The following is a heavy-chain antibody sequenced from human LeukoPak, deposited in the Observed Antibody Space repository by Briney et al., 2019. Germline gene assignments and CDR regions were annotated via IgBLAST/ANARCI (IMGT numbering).Heavy chain of an antibody. CDR3: ARHDFWSGYNMDV. Sequence: KTSETLSLTCTVSGGSISSHYWSWIRHPPGKGLEWIGYIYYSGSTNYNPSLKSRVTISVDTSKNQFSLKLSSVTAADTAVYYCARHDFWSGYNMDVWGKGTTVTVSS. CDR1: GGSISSHY. J-gene: IGHJ6*03. CDR2: IYYSGST. D-gene: IGHD3-3*01. V-gene: IGHV4-59*11.